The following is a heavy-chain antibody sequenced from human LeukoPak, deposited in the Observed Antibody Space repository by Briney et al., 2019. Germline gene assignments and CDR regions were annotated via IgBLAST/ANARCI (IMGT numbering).Heavy chain of an antibody. CDR3: ARMVTVAGPDWFDP. J-gene: IGHJ5*02. V-gene: IGHV7-4-1*02. CDR2: INTNTGNP. Sequence: GASVKVSCKASGYTFTDYAINWVRQALGQGLEWMGWINTNTGNPTYAQGFTGRFVFSLDTSVSTAYLQISSLKAEDTAVYYCARMVTVAGPDWFDPWGQGTLVTVSS. D-gene: IGHD6-19*01. CDR1: GYTFTDYA.